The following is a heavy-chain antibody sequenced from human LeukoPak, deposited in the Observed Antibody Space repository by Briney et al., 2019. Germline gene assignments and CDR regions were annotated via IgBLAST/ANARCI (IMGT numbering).Heavy chain of an antibody. CDR3: ADLGYCSGGSCYPFDY. CDR1: GGTFSNYA. J-gene: IGHJ4*02. CDR2: FTPILGIT. Sequence: SVKVSCKASGGTFSNYAINWVRQAPGQGLEWMGRFTPILGITIHAQNFQGRVTITADKSTRTAYMELSSLRSEDTAVYYCADLGYCSGGSCYPFDYWGQGTQVTVSS. D-gene: IGHD2-15*01. V-gene: IGHV1-69*04.